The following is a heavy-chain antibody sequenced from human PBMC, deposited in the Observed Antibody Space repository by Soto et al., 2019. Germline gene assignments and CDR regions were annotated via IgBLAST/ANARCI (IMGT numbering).Heavy chain of an antibody. D-gene: IGHD6-19*01. CDR2: ISGSGTST. Sequence: PGGSLRLSCAASGLTFSSYAMSWVRQAPGKGLEWVSGISGSGTSTYYADSVKGRFTISRDTSKNTLYLQMNSLRADDTAVYYCTKATKGSGWYGYYGLDVWGQGTTVTVSS. J-gene: IGHJ6*02. CDR1: GLTFSSYA. CDR3: TKATKGSGWYGYYGLDV. V-gene: IGHV3-23*01.